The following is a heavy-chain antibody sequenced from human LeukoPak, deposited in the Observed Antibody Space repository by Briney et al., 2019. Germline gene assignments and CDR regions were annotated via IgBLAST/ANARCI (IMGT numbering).Heavy chain of an antibody. CDR3: ARDYARFQLSYFDY. J-gene: IGHJ4*02. CDR1: GGSLSSGSYY. Sequence: SETLSLTCTVSGGSLSSGSYYWSWIRQPAGKGLEWLGRIYTSGSTNYNPSLKSRVTISVDTSKNQFSLKLSSVTAADTAVYYCARDYARFQLSYFDYWGQGTLVAVSS. D-gene: IGHD3-16*01. V-gene: IGHV4-61*02. CDR2: IYTSGST.